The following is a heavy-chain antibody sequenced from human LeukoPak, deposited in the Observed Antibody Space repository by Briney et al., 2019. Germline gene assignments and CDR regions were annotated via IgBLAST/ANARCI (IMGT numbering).Heavy chain of an antibody. CDR1: GYSFTSYW. CDR3: AKSYYYDSSGYYYNY. D-gene: IGHD3-22*01. V-gene: IGHV5-51*01. Sequence: GESLKISCRGSGYSFTSYWIGWVRQMPGKGLEWMGIIYPGDSDTRYSPSFQGQVTISADKPISTAYLQWSSLKASDTAMYYCAKSYYYDSSGYYYNYWGQGTLVTVSS. J-gene: IGHJ4*02. CDR2: IYPGDSDT.